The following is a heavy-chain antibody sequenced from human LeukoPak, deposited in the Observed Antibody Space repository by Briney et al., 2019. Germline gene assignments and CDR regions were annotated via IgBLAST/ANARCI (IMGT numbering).Heavy chain of an antibody. V-gene: IGHV4-59*08. J-gene: IGHJ4*02. CDR3: ARTPTYYYDSSGYYFDY. Sequence: PSETLCLTCTVSGGSISSYYWSWIRQPPGEGLEWIGYIYYSGSTNYNPSLKSRVTISVDTSKNQFSLELSSVTAADTAVYYCARTPTYYYDSSGYYFDYWGQGTLVTVSS. CDR1: GGSISSYY. CDR2: IYYSGST. D-gene: IGHD3-22*01.